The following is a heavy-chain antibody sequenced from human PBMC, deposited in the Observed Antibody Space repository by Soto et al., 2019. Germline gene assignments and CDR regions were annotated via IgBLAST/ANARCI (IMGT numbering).Heavy chain of an antibody. J-gene: IGHJ4*02. Sequence: ASVKVSCKASGYTFTSYAMHWVRQAPGQRLEWMGWVNAGNGNTKYSQKFQGRVTITRDTSASTAYMELSSLRSEDTAVYYCARAAFCSGGSCYHFDYWGQGTLVTVSS. V-gene: IGHV1-3*01. CDR1: GYTFTSYA. CDR2: VNAGNGNT. D-gene: IGHD2-15*01. CDR3: ARAAFCSGGSCYHFDY.